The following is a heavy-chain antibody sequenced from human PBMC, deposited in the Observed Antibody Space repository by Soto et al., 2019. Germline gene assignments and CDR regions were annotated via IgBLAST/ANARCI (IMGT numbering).Heavy chain of an antibody. D-gene: IGHD2-2*01. CDR1: GFAFNNYG. Sequence: GGSLRLSCTVSGFAFNNYGINWVRQAPGKGLEWVSSISKSEYTYYSDSVKGRFAISRDNAKSSVSLQMNTLRVEDTAVYYCAREDSIIIPAVSDCWGQGTLVTVYS. J-gene: IGHJ4*02. V-gene: IGHV3-21*01. CDR3: AREDSIIIPAVSDC. CDR2: ISKSEYT.